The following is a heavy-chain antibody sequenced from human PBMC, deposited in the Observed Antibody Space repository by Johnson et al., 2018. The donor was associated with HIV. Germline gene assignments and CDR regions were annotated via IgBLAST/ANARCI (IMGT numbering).Heavy chain of an antibody. V-gene: IGHV3-30*14. CDR1: GFTFSSYA. J-gene: IGHJ3*02. CDR2: ISYDGSNK. CDR3: ASPDYERYYVAFEI. D-gene: IGHD3-10*01. Sequence: QVQLVESGGGLVQPGGSLRLSCAASGFTFSSYAMHWVRQAPGKGLEWVAVISYDGSNKYYADSVKGRFTISRDNSKNTLYLQMNSLRAEDTAVYYCASPDYERYYVAFEIWGQGTMVTVSS.